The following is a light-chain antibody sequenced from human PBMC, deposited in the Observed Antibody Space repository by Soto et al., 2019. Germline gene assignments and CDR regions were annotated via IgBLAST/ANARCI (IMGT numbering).Light chain of an antibody. CDR3: QQHSNWPPT. J-gene: IGKJ5*01. Sequence: EIVLTQSPATLSLSPGARATLSCRASQSVSSYLAWYQQKPGQAPRLLIYDASNRATGIPARFSGSGSGTDFTLTISSLEPEDFAVYYCQQHSNWPPTFGQGTQLEIK. CDR1: QSVSSY. CDR2: DAS. V-gene: IGKV3-11*01.